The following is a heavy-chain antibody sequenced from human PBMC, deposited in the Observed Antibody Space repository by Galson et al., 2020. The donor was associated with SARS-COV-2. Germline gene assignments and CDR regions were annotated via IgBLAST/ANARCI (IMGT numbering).Heavy chain of an antibody. CDR1: GFTFSDHA. V-gene: IGHV3-30*02. Sequence: GGSLRLSCAASGFTFSDHAMHWVRQAPGKGLEWVAQIFFDGSEKYYGDSVRGRFTISRDSSKNTLYLQMNSLRAEDTAVYYCARDSSGYYYVDAFDIWGQGTMVTVSS. CDR2: IFFDGSEK. CDR3: ARDSSGYYYVDAFDI. J-gene: IGHJ3*02. D-gene: IGHD3-22*01.